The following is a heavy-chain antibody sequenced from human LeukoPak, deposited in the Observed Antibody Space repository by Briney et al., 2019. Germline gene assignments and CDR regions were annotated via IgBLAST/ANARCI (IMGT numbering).Heavy chain of an antibody. D-gene: IGHD3-22*01. CDR1: GFTFTNAL. CDR2: IYSGGYT. CDR3: ARGIEVVVIGSCYFDY. V-gene: IGHV3-66*01. Sequence: GGSLRLSCAASGFTFTNALMSWVRQAPGKGLEWVSVIYSGGYTYYADSVKGRFTISRDNSNNTLYLQMNSLRAEDTAVYYCARGIEVVVIGSCYFDYWGQGTLVTVSS. J-gene: IGHJ4*02.